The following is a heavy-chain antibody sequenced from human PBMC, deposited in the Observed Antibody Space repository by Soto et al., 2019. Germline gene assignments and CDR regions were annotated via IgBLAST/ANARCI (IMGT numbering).Heavy chain of an antibody. J-gene: IGHJ6*02. CDR1: GFTFSSYA. CDR2: ISGSGGST. V-gene: IGHV3-23*01. D-gene: IGHD3-16*01. CDR3: ATRDYDWYGIYV. Sequence: PGGSLRLSCAASGFTFSSYAMSWVRQAPGKGLEWVSAISGSGGSTYYADSVKGRFTISRDNSKNTLYLQMNSLRAEDTAVYYFATRDYDWYGIYVRGQRTTVTGSS.